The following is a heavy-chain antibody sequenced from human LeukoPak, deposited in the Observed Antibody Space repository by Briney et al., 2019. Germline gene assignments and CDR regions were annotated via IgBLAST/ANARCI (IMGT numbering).Heavy chain of an antibody. V-gene: IGHV3-21*01. J-gene: IGHJ6*03. D-gene: IGHD4-17*01. CDR3: ARDPYNGYYGDDYYYYMDV. CDR1: GFTFSNYN. Sequence: GGSLRLSCAASGFTFSNYNMNWVRQTPGKGLEWVSSITRDSIYTFYADSVKGRFTISRDDAKNSLSLQMNSLRAQDTAVYYCARDPYNGYYGDDYYYYMDVWGKGTTVTISS. CDR2: ITRDSIYT.